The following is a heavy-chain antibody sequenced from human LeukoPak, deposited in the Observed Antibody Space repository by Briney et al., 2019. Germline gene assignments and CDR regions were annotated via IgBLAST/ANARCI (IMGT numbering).Heavy chain of an antibody. J-gene: IGHJ4*02. V-gene: IGHV3-49*04. CDR2: IGSKAFGETA. CDR1: GFTFGDYA. Sequence: PGQSLRLSCTVSGFTFGDYAINWVRQAPGKGLEWVGFIGSKAFGETAEYAASVKGGFTISRDDSKSIAYLQMNSLKTEDTAVYYCTRDRGSSTLGDYWGQGTLVTVSS. CDR3: TRDRGSSTLGDY. D-gene: IGHD7-27*01.